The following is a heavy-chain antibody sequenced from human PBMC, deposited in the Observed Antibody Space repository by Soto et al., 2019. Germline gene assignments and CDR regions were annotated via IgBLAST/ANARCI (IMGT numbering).Heavy chain of an antibody. D-gene: IGHD3-10*01. Sequence: EAKLLESGGGLVQPGGSLRLSCAASGYTFSRYAMSWVRQAPGKGLEWVSAISGSGGSTYYADSVKGRFTISRDNSKNTLYLQMNSLRAEDTAVYYCAKAGGFGGYWYFDLWGRGTLVTVSS. V-gene: IGHV3-23*01. J-gene: IGHJ2*01. CDR3: AKAGGFGGYWYFDL. CDR2: ISGSGGST. CDR1: GYTFSRYA.